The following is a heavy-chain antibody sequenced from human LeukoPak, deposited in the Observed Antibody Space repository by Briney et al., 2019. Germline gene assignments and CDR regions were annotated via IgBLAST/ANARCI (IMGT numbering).Heavy chain of an antibody. D-gene: IGHD5-12*01. V-gene: IGHV3-30-3*01. CDR1: GFTFSSYA. CDR3: ARGKINIVATIMAY. J-gene: IGHJ4*02. CDR2: ISYDGSNK. Sequence: GRSLRLSCAASGFTFSSYAMHWVRQAPGKGLEWVAVISYDGSNKYYADSVKGRFTISRDNSKNTLYLQMNSLRAEDTAVYYCARGKINIVATIMAYWGRGTLVTVSS.